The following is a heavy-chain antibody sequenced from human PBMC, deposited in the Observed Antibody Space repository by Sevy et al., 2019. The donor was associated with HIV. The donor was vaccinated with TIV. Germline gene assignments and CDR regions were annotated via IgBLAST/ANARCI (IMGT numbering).Heavy chain of an antibody. CDR3: RRGQEDCILNSGFGGNINSFDI. Sequence: GGSLRLSCAASGFTFSDYAMHWVRLVPGKGLEWVSGISWNSGAIGYADSVKGRFTISRDNAKNSLHLQMNSLRVENTALYDCRRGQEDCILNSGFGGNINSFDIWGQGTMVTVSS. CDR2: ISWNSGAI. V-gene: IGHV3-9*01. CDR1: GFTFSDYA. D-gene: IGHD3-16*01. J-gene: IGHJ3*02.